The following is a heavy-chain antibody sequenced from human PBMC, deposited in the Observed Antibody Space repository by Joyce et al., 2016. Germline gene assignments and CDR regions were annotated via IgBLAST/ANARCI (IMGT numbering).Heavy chain of an antibody. CDR1: GFAFSSYS. D-gene: IGHD4-11*01. V-gene: IGHV3-21*01. J-gene: IGHJ6*03. CDR2: ISSTTTYI. CDR3: ARYSSSLGYYMDV. Sequence: EVQLVESGGGLVKPGGSLRLSCAASGFAFSSYSMNWVRQAPGKGLEWVSSISSTTTYIYYADSVKGRFTISRDNAKNSLYLQMNSLRAEDTAVYYCARYSSSLGYYMDVWGKGTTVTVS.